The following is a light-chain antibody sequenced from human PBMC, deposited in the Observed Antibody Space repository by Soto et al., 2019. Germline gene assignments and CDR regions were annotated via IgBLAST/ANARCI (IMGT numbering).Light chain of an antibody. CDR3: MQALQTLRT. Sequence: DIVMTQSPLSLPVTPGEPSSISCSSSLSLLHSNGYNYLDWYLQKPGQSPQLLIYLGSNRASGVPDRFSGSGSGTDFTLKISRVEAEDVGVYYCMQALQTLRTFGQGTKVDIK. V-gene: IGKV2-28*01. J-gene: IGKJ1*01. CDR1: LSLLHSNGYNY. CDR2: LGS.